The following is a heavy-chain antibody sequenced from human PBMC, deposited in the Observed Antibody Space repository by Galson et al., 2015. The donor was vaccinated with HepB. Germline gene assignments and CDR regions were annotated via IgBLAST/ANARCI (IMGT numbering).Heavy chain of an antibody. CDR2: IIPIFGTA. CDR3: AREGIAVADTRNAFDI. CDR1: GGTFSSYA. Sequence: SCKASGGTFSSYAISWARQAPGQGLEWMGGIIPIFGTANYAQKFQGRVTITADESTSTAYMELSSLRSEDTAVYYCAREGIAVADTRNAFDIWGQGTMVTVSS. D-gene: IGHD6-19*01. V-gene: IGHV1-69*01. J-gene: IGHJ3*02.